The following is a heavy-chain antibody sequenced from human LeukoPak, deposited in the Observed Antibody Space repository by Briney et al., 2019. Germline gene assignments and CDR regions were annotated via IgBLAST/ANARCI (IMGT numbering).Heavy chain of an antibody. CDR1: GVSISSSSYY. Sequence: PSETLSLTCTVSGVSISSSSYYWGWIRQPPGKGLEWIGSIYYSGSTYYNPALKSRVTISVDTSKNQFSLKPSSVTAADTAVYYCARDNDAFDIWGQGTMVTVSS. CDR3: ARDNDAFDI. CDR2: IYYSGST. V-gene: IGHV4-39*07. J-gene: IGHJ3*02.